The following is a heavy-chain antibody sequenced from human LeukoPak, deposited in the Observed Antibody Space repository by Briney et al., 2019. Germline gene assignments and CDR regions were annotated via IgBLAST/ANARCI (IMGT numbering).Heavy chain of an antibody. V-gene: IGHV1-46*01. CDR3: ARMAAAGTWYFDL. Sequence: ASVKVSCKTSGYTFTNYYLHWVRQVPGQGLEWMGIINPNSGSTTYAQKFQGRVTLTRDTSTSTLYMELSSLRSEDTAVYYCARMAAAGTWYFDLWGRGTLVTVSS. CDR1: GYTFTNYY. CDR2: INPNSGST. J-gene: IGHJ2*01. D-gene: IGHD6-13*01.